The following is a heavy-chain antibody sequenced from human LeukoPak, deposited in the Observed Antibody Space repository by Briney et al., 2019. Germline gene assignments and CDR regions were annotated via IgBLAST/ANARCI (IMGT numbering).Heavy chain of an antibody. CDR2: IPNSGSP. CDR1: SASASSYY. V-gene: IGHV4-59*02. D-gene: IGHD3-16*01. J-gene: IGHJ4*02. CDR3: ARGGAGPLRD. Sequence: SETLSLTCTVSSASASSYYWSWVRQPPGGGLEWIGYIPNSGSPSYNPSFKSRVTFSADTSKNHLSLKLNSVTPADTAVYFCARGGAGPLRDWGQGTLVTVSS.